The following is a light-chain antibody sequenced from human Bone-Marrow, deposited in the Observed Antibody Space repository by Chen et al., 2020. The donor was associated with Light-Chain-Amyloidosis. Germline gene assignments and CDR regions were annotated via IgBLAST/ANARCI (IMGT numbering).Light chain of an antibody. V-gene: IGLV3-21*02. CDR2: DDS. CDR3: QVWDRSSDRPV. J-gene: IGLJ3*02. CDR1: NLGSTS. Sequence: YVLTQPSSVAVAPGHTATIASGGNNLGSTSVHWYQQTPGQAPLLVVYDDSDRPSGIPERLSGTNSGNAATLTSGRVEAGDEADYYCQVWDRSSDRPVFGGGTKLTVL.